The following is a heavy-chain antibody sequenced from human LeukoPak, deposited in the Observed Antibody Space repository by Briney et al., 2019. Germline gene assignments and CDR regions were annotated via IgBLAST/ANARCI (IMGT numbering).Heavy chain of an antibody. Sequence: GGSLRLSCAASGFTFSSYGMHWVRQAPGKGLEWVAYIRYDGSNKYYTDSVKGRFTISRDNSKNTLYLQMNSLRAEDTAVYYCAKGRGWEASYYYYYMDVWGKGTTVTISS. V-gene: IGHV3-30*02. D-gene: IGHD1-26*01. CDR2: IRYDGSNK. CDR3: AKGRGWEASYYYYYMDV. J-gene: IGHJ6*03. CDR1: GFTFSSYG.